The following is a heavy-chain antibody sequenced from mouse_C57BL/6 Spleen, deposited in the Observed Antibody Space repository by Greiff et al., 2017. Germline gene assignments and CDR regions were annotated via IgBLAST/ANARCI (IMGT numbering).Heavy chain of an antibody. Sequence: VKLQESGPGLVAPSQSLSMTCTVSGFSLTSYGVDWVRQSPGQGLEWLGVIWGVGSTTYNSALKARLSISKDNSKSQVYLKMNSLQTDDTAMYYCARRLRLYAMDYWGQGTSVTVSS. V-gene: IGHV2-6*01. CDR1: GFSLTSYG. D-gene: IGHD2-4*01. CDR3: ARRLRLYAMDY. J-gene: IGHJ4*01. CDR2: IWGVGST.